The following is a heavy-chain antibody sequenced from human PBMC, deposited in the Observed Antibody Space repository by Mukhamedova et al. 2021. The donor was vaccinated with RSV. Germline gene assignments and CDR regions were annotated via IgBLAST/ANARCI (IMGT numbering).Heavy chain of an antibody. CDR3: ARGSRQNGAAFDY. D-gene: IGHD4-17*01. V-gene: IGHV4-59*13. CDR2: IYYSGAT. Sequence: GKGLEWIGYIYYSGATNYNPSLKSRVTTSVDTSTNQFSLKLTSVTAADTAVYYCARGSRQNGAAFDYWGQGTLVSVSP. J-gene: IGHJ4*02.